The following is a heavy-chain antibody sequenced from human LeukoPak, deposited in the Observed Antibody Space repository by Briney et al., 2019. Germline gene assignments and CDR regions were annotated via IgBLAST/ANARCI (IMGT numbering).Heavy chain of an antibody. CDR2: TSGSGVNS. Sequence: PGGSLRLSCAASGFTLRSYDMSWVRQAPGKGLEWVAATSGSGVNSYYADSVRGRFTISRDNSQNTLNLQVDSLRAEDTALYYCAKEYSGYDFDYWGQGTLVTVSS. CDR3: AKEYSGYDFDY. CDR1: GFTLRSYD. D-gene: IGHD5-12*01. V-gene: IGHV3-23*01. J-gene: IGHJ4*02.